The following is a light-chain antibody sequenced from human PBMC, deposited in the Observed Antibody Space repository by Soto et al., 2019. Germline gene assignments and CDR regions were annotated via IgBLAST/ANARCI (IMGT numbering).Light chain of an antibody. CDR1: QSVSSSY. V-gene: IGKV3-20*01. Sequence: EIVLTQSPGTLSFSPGERATLYCRASQSVSSSYLAWDQQKPGQAPRQLIYGASSRATGIPDRFSGSVSGTDFTLTITRLEPEDFAVYYCQHYRTSFGGGKRVEIK. CDR3: QHYRTS. CDR2: GAS. J-gene: IGKJ4*01.